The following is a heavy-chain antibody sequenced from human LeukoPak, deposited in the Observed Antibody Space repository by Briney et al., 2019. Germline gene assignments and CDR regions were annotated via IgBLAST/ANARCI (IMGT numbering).Heavy chain of an antibody. Sequence: PSETLSLTCTVSGASVSSYFWSWIRQSPEKGLEWIGYVYHSGSSSSNPSLQSRVTISQDTSRNQVSLKMTSATAADTDVYYCAKLLGEEYWGQGTQVVVSS. D-gene: IGHD6-6*01. V-gene: IGHV4-59*02. CDR2: VYHSGSS. CDR3: AKLLGEEY. J-gene: IGHJ4*02. CDR1: GASVSSYF.